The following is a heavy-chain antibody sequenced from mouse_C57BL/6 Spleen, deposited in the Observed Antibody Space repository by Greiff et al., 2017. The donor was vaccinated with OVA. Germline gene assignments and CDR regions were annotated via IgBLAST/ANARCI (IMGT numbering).Heavy chain of an antibody. CDR2: IYPGSGNT. D-gene: IGHD1-1*01. V-gene: IGHV1-76*01. CDR1: GYTFTDYY. J-gene: IGHJ4*01. CDR3: ARGGDYYGSSYGAMDY. Sequence: QVQLKQSGAELVRPGASVKLSCKASGYTFTDYYINWVKQRPGQGLEWIARIYPGSGNTYYNEKFKGKATLTAEKSSSTAYMQLSSLTSEDSAVYFCARGGDYYGSSYGAMDYWGQGTSVTVSS.